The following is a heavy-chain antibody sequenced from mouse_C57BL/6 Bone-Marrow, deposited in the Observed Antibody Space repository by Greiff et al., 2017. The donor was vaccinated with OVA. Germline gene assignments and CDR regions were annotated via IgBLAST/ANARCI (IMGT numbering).Heavy chain of an antibody. CDR2: IYPGNSDT. CDR3: TRKAYGSSWRFAY. J-gene: IGHJ3*01. V-gene: IGHV1-5*01. Sequence: VQLQQSGTVLARPGASVKMSCKTSGYTFTSYWMHWVKQRPGQGLEWIGAIYPGNSDTSYNQKFKGKAKLTAVTSASTAYMELSSLTNEDSAVYYCTRKAYGSSWRFAYWGQGTLVTVSA. CDR1: GYTFTSYW. D-gene: IGHD1-1*01.